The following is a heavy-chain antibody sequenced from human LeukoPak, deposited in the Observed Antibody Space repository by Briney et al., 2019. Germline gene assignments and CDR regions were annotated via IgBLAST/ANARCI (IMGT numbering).Heavy chain of an antibody. CDR2: FYSGGNT. CDR3: AKGDDYFDS. D-gene: IGHD3-16*01. J-gene: IGHJ4*02. V-gene: IGHV3-53*01. Sequence: GGSLRLSCAASGFTVSGNYMTWVRQAPGKGLEWVSVFYSGGNTYYADSVKGRFTISRDTSKNTFYLQMNSLRAEDTAMYYCAKGDDYFDSWGQGTLVTVSS. CDR1: GFTVSGNY.